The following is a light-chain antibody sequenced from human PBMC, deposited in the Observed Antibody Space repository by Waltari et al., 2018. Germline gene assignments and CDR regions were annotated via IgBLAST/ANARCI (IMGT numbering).Light chain of an antibody. Sequence: QSVLTQPPSVSAAPGQTVTISCSGSSSNIGNYSVSWYHPLPGAAPKLLIYDKNKRPSGIPDRFSASKSGTSATLDITGLQIGDEADYYCATWDNTLRDVVFGGGTKLTVL. V-gene: IGLV1-51*01. CDR1: SSNIGNYS. J-gene: IGLJ2*01. CDR2: DKN. CDR3: ATWDNTLRDVV.